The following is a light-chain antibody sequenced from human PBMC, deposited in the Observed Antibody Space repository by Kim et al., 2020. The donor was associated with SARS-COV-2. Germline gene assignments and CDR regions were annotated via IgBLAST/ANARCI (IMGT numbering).Light chain of an antibody. V-gene: IGKV1-27*01. J-gene: IGKJ1*01. CDR1: HAISHY. CDR3: QKYDIAPWT. Sequence: ASVGDRVTSTCRASHAISHYLAWYQQKPGKVPKLLIYAASTLQSGVPSRFSCSGSGTDFTLTISSLQPEDVATYYCQKYDIAPWTFGQGTKVDIK. CDR2: AAS.